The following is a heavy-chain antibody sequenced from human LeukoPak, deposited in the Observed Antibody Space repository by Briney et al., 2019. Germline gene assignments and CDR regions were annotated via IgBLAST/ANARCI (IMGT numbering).Heavy chain of an antibody. CDR3: SRNVYGTGFDRIDY. CDR1: GSTFGDYA. D-gene: IGHD2-8*02. CDR2: IRSNGYGGTA. V-gene: IGHV3-49*03. Sequence: GGSLRLSCTTFGSTFGDYAMSWIRQAPGKGLEWVGFIRSNGYGGTADYAASVKGRFTISRDDSKSIAYLQMNSLKTEDTAVYYCSRNVYGTGFDRIDYWGQGTLVTVSS. J-gene: IGHJ4*02.